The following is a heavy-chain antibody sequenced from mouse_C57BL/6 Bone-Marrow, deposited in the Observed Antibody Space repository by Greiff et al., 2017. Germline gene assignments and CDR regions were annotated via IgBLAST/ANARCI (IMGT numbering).Heavy chain of an antibody. D-gene: IGHD1-1*01. CDR3: ARDYGSSDWYFDV. V-gene: IGHV5-6*01. CDR1: GFTFSSYG. Sequence: EVMLMESGGDLVKPGGSLKLSCAASGFTFSSYGMSWVRQTPDKRLEWVATISSGGSYTYYPDSMKGRFTISRDNAKNTLYLQMSSLKSEDTAMYYCARDYGSSDWYFDVWGTGTTVTVSS. CDR2: ISSGGSYT. J-gene: IGHJ1*03.